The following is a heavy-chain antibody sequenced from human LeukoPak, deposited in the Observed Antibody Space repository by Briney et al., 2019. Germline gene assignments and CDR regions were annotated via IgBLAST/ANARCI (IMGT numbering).Heavy chain of an antibody. CDR2: ISSSGSTI. D-gene: IGHD3-10*02. CDR1: GFTFSSYE. V-gene: IGHV3-48*03. J-gene: IGHJ6*04. Sequence: GGSLRLSCAASGFTFSSYEMRWVRRAPGKGLEWVSYISSSGSTIYYADSVKGRFTISRDNAKHSLYLQMNSLRAEDTAVYYCAELGITMIGGVWGKGTTVTISS. CDR3: AELGITMIGGV.